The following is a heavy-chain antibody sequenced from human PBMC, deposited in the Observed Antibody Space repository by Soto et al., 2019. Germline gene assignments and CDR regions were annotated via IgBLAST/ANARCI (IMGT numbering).Heavy chain of an antibody. CDR2: IGSAGDT. CDR3: ARGGAVIGAFDF. CDR1: GFTFSNFD. D-gene: IGHD2-21*01. J-gene: IGHJ3*01. V-gene: IGHV3-13*01. Sequence: AGGSLRLSCAASGFTFSNFDLHWVRQGTGKGLEWVAGIGSAGDTYYADSVKGRFTISRENAKKSLSLQMNSLRAGDTAVYYCARGGAVIGAFDFWGQGTMVTVSS.